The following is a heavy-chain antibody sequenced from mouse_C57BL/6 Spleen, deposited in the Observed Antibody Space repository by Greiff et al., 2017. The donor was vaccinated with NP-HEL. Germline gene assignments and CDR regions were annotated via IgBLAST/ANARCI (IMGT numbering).Heavy chain of an antibody. CDR3: ARGDSNYFYYAMDY. CDR2: ISYDGSN. J-gene: IGHJ4*01. V-gene: IGHV3-6*01. Sequence: EVKLVESGPGLVKPSQSLSLTCSVTGYSITSGYYWNWIRQFPGNKLEWMGYISYDGSNNYNPSLKNRISITRDTSKNQFFLKLNSVTTEDTATYYCARGDSNYFYYAMDYWGQGTSVTVSS. CDR1: GYSITSGYY. D-gene: IGHD2-5*01.